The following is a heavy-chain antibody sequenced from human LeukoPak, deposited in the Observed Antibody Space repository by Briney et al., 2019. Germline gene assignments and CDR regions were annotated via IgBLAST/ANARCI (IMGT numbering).Heavy chain of an antibody. CDR1: GYTFTNYG. D-gene: IGHD2-2*01. J-gene: IGHJ4*02. CDR2: ISGNNDNP. CDR3: ARDGTSTDDY. V-gene: IGHV1-18*01. Sequence: ASVKVSCKASGYTFTNYGISWVRQAPGQGLEWMGWISGNNDNPNYGQKFQSRFTVTTDSSTNTAYMELRNLRSDDTAVYYCARDGTSTDDYWGQGTLVTVSS.